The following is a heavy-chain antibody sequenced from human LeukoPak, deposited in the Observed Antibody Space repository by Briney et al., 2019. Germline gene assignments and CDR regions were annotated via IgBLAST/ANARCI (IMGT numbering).Heavy chain of an antibody. Sequence: GSLRLSCAASGFTFSNYDMSWVRLGPGKGLEWISGISASGAATYYADSVKGRFTISRDNPMNTLYLQMNSLGAEDTGVYFCAKAQRVAGTPASFDYWGQGTLVTVSS. J-gene: IGHJ4*02. D-gene: IGHD6-19*01. CDR3: AKAQRVAGTPASFDY. CDR2: ISASGAAT. CDR1: GFTFSNYD. V-gene: IGHV3-23*01.